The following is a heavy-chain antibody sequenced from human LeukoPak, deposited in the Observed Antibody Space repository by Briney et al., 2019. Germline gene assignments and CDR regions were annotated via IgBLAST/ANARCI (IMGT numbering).Heavy chain of an antibody. J-gene: IGHJ4*02. CDR3: VYYYGSGSVEY. CDR1: GGSITCSNYY. D-gene: IGHD3-10*01. Sequence: SETLSLTCTVSGGSITCSNYYWGWIRQPPGKGLEWIGSFYYSGSTNYNPSLKSRVTISVDTSKNQFSLKLSSVTAADTAAYYCVYYYGSGSVEYWGQGTLVTVSS. CDR2: FYYSGST. V-gene: IGHV4-39*01.